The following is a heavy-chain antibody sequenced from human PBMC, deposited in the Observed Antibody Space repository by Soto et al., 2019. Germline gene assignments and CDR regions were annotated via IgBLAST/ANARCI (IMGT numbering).Heavy chain of an antibody. Sequence: QAQLVQSGPEVKKPGASVKVSCKASGYTFSSYGISWVRQAPGQGLEWLGWISPYDADTKHAQNLQGRVRMTTDTSTRTVYMVLRSLRSDDTAIYYCARGGYYDSSGSRNYHYYGMDVWGQGTTVTVSS. CDR1: GYTFSSYG. D-gene: IGHD3-22*01. CDR3: ARGGYYDSSGSRNYHYYGMDV. CDR2: ISPYDADT. V-gene: IGHV1-18*01. J-gene: IGHJ6*02.